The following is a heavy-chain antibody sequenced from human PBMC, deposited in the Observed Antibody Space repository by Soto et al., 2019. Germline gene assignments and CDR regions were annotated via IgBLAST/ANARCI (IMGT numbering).Heavy chain of an antibody. J-gene: IGHJ6*02. V-gene: IGHV1-69*01. CDR1: GGTFSSYA. CDR2: IIPIFGTA. Sequence: QVQLVQSGAEVKKPGSSVKVSCKASGGTFSSYAISWVRQAPGQGLEWMGGIIPIFGTANYAQKFQGRVTITADESTSTAYMELRSLRSEDTAVYYCARDLPEYRGSQHYYYYGMDFWGHGTTVTVSS. D-gene: IGHD1-26*01. CDR3: ARDLPEYRGSQHYYYYGMDF.